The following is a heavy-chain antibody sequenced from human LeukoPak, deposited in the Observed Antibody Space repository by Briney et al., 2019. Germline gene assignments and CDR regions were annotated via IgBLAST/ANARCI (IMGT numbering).Heavy chain of an antibody. CDR2: IYRSGST. V-gene: IGHV4-30-4*01. CDR3: ARDRDYYGSGSYGYFDS. J-gene: IGHJ4*02. CDR1: GGSVNSYDYY. Sequence: SETLSLTCTVSGGSVNSYDYYWSWIRQPPGRGLEWIAYIYRSGSTYYNPSLKSRVTVSVDTSKNQFSLKLSSVTAADTAVYYCARDRDYYGSGSYGYFDSWGPGTLVTVSS. D-gene: IGHD3-10*01.